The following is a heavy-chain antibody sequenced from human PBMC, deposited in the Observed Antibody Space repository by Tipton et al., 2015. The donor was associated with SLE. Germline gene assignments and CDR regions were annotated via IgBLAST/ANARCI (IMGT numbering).Heavy chain of an antibody. J-gene: IGHJ3*02. V-gene: IGHV4-59*01. CDR3: ARDRGGSYADAFDI. CDR2: IYYSGST. CDR1: GGSISSYY. D-gene: IGHD1-26*01. Sequence: TLSLTCTVSGGSISSYYWRWIRQPPGKGLEWIGYIYYSGSTNYNPSLKSRITISVDTSKNQFSLKLSSVTAADTAVYYCARDRGGSYADAFDIWGQGTMVTVSS.